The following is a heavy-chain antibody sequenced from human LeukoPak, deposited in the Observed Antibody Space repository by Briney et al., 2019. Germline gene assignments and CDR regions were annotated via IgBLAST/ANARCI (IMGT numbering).Heavy chain of an antibody. CDR1: GYTFTSYD. D-gene: IGHD1-26*01. J-gene: IGHJ3*02. Sequence: GASVKVSCKASGYTFTSYDINWVRQATGQGLEWMGWMNPNSGNTGYAQKFQGRVTITRNTSISTAYMELSSLRAEDTAVYYCAREGVGRIGDAFDIWGQGTMVTVSS. CDR2: MNPNSGNT. CDR3: AREGVGRIGDAFDI. V-gene: IGHV1-8*03.